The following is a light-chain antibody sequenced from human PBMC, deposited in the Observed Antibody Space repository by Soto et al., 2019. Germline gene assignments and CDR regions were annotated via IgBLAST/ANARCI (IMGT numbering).Light chain of an antibody. Sequence: DVVMTQSPLSLPVTLGQPASISCTSSQSLVYTDGNTYLIWFQQRPGQSPRRLIYKVSSRDSGVQDRFSGSGSGTAFTLLISRVEAEDLAIYYCIQGTYWPRPFGPGTRVDI. V-gene: IGKV2-30*01. CDR3: IQGTYWPRP. CDR2: KVS. J-gene: IGKJ3*01. CDR1: QSLVYTDGNTY.